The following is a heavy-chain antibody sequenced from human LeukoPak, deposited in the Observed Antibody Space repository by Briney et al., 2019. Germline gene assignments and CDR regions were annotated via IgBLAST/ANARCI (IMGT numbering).Heavy chain of an antibody. CDR1: GYTFTSYY. D-gene: IGHD3-22*01. CDR3: ASGGNYYDSSGYYPDAFDI. Sequence: GALVKVSCKASGYTFTSYYMHWVRQAPGQGLEWMRIINPSGGSTSYAQKFQGRVTMTRDTSTSTVYMELSSLRSEDTAVYYCASGGNYYDSSGYYPDAFDIWGQGTMVTVSS. V-gene: IGHV1-46*01. CDR2: INPSGGST. J-gene: IGHJ3*02.